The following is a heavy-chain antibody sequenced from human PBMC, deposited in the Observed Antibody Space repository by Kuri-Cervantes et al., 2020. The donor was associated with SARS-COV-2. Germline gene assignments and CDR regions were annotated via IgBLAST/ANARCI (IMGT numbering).Heavy chain of an antibody. J-gene: IGHJ5*02. Sequence: GGSLRLSCAASGFTFSSYWMSWVRQAPGKGLEWVANIKQDGSEKYYVDSVKGRFTISRDNAKNSLYLQMNSLRAEDTAVYYCARAPTYYYDSRGLTHLRKFDPWGQGTLVTVSS. CDR1: GFTFSSYW. CDR2: IKQDGSEK. V-gene: IGHV3-7*05. D-gene: IGHD3-22*01. CDR3: ARAPTYYYDSRGLTHLRKFDP.